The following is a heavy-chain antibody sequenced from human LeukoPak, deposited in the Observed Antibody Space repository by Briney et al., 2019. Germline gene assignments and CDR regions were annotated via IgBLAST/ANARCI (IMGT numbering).Heavy chain of an antibody. D-gene: IGHD3-22*01. Sequence: GESLKISRKGSGYSFTNYWIGWVRQMPGKGLEWMGIIYPGDSNIRYSPSFQGQVTISADKSISTAYLQWSSLKASDTAMYYCARQNYYDRSGYYSGADYWGQGTLVTVSS. V-gene: IGHV5-51*01. CDR2: IYPGDSNI. J-gene: IGHJ4*02. CDR1: GYSFTNYW. CDR3: ARQNYYDRSGYYSGADY.